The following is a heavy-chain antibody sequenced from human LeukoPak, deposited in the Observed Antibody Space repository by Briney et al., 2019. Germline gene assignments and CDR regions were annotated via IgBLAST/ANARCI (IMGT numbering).Heavy chain of an antibody. CDR2: ISWDGGST. Sequence: GGSLRLSCAASGFTFDDYAMHWVRQAPGKGLEWVSLISWDGGSTYYADSVEGRFTIPRDNSKNSLYLQMNSLRAEDTALYYCAKEGYCSSSSCSGGDYFDYWGQGTLVTVSS. CDR1: GFTFDDYA. CDR3: AKEGYCSSSSCSGGDYFDY. V-gene: IGHV3-43D*03. D-gene: IGHD2-2*01. J-gene: IGHJ4*02.